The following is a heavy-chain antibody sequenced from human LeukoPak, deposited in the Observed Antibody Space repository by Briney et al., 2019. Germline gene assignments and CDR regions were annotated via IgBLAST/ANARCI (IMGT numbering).Heavy chain of an antibody. CDR2: ISGSGGST. J-gene: IGHJ4*02. CDR3: ARRAAAGRCFAY. Sequence: GVSLRLSCAASGFTFSSYAMSWVRQAPGKGLEWVSAISGSGGSTYYADSVKGRFTISRDNSKNTLYLQMNSLRAEDTAVYYCARRAAAGRCFAYWGQGTLVTVSS. D-gene: IGHD6-13*01. V-gene: IGHV3-23*01. CDR1: GFTFSSYA.